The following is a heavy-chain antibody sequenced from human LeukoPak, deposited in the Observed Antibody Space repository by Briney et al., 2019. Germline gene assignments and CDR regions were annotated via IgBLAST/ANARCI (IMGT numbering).Heavy chain of an antibody. D-gene: IGHD3-22*01. V-gene: IGHV3-30*04. J-gene: IGHJ4*02. CDR1: GFSSSGYA. CDR3: ARQEARNYYYEGLDY. CDR2: ISYNGGRK. Sequence: GGSLRLSCAASGFSSSGYAIHWVRQAPGKGLEWVALISYNGGRKDYADSVKGRFTIDRDNSKNTVYLQMNSLRPDDTAIYFCARQEARNYYYEGLDYWGQGNLVTVSS.